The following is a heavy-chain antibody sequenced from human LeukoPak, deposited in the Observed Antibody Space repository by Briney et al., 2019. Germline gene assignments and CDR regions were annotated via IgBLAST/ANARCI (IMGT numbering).Heavy chain of an antibody. Sequence: GRSLRLSCAASGFTFSSYAMHWVRQAPGKGLEWVAVISYDGSNKYYADSVKGRFTISRDNSKNTLYLQMNSLRAEDTAVYYCASYGDAPFDYRGQGTLVTVSS. J-gene: IGHJ4*02. CDR3: ASYGDAPFDY. CDR1: GFTFSSYA. V-gene: IGHV3-30*04. D-gene: IGHD4-17*01. CDR2: ISYDGSNK.